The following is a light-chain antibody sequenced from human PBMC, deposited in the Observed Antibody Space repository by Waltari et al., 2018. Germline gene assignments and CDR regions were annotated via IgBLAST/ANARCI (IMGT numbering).Light chain of an antibody. V-gene: IGKV1-5*03. CDR1: QTISTW. Sequence: DIQMTQFPSTLSASVGDRVTITCRASQTISTWLAWYQQKPGEATKLLIYKASSLQFGVPSRFSGSGSGTEFTLTISSLQPDDFATYHCQQYNSYSAITFGQGTRLEIK. CDR3: QQYNSYSAIT. J-gene: IGKJ5*01. CDR2: KAS.